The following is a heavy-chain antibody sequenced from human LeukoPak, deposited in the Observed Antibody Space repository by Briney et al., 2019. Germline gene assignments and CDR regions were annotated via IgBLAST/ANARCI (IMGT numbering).Heavy chain of an antibody. Sequence: GGSLRLSCAASGFTFSSYSMNWVREAPGEGLEWVSSISSSSSYIYYADSVKGRFTISRDNAKNSLYLQMNSLRAEDTAVYYCAREGEVEEQRYGMDVWGQGTTVTVSS. V-gene: IGHV3-21*01. CDR2: ISSSSSYI. J-gene: IGHJ6*02. CDR3: AREGEVEEQRYGMDV. D-gene: IGHD6-25*01. CDR1: GFTFSSYS.